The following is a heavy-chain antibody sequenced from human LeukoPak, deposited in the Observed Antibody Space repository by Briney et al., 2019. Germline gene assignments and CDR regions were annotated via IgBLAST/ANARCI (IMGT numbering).Heavy chain of an antibody. CDR1: GGSFSGYY. CDR2: INHSYAT. Sequence: PSETLSLTCAVYGGSFSGYYWSWIRQPPGKGLERIGEINHSYATNYNPSLKSRVTISVDTSKNQFSLKLSSVTAADTAVYYCARNTTEVVTAKWFDPWGQGTLVTVSS. CDR3: ARNTTEVVTAKWFDP. V-gene: IGHV4-34*01. J-gene: IGHJ5*02. D-gene: IGHD2-21*02.